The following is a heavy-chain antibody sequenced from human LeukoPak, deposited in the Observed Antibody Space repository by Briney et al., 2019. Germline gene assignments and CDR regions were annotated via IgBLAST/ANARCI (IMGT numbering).Heavy chain of an antibody. CDR1: GGTFSSNA. CDR2: IIPIFGTA. J-gene: IGHJ6*04. D-gene: IGHD4-17*01. CDR3: ARGRYTVTNYYYYGMDV. Sequence: ASLKVSCKASGGTFSSNAISWGRQAPGQGLEWMVGIIPIFGTANSAQKFQGRVTITADKSTSTAYMELSSLRSEDTAVYYCARGRYTVTNYYYYGMDVWGKGTMVTVSS. V-gene: IGHV1-69*06.